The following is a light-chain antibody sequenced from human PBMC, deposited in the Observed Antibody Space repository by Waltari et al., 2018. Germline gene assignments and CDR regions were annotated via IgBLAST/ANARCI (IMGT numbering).Light chain of an antibody. CDR3: QHYNSYSPT. Sequence: DIQMTQSPSTLSASVGDRVTLTCRASQSISSWLAWYQQRPGKAPNLLIYKASSLESGVPSRFSGSGSGTEFTLTISGLQPDDFATYYCQHYNSYSPTFGQGTKVEIK. CDR2: KAS. V-gene: IGKV1-5*03. J-gene: IGKJ1*01. CDR1: QSISSW.